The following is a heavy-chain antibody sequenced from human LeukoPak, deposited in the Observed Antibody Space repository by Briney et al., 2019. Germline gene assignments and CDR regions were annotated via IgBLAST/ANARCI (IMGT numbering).Heavy chain of an antibody. V-gene: IGHV3-48*02. J-gene: IGHJ4*02. Sequence: GGSLRLSCAASGFTFISYSMNWVRQAPGKGLDGISYISSSSTTIYYADSVKGRFTISRDNAKNSLYLQMNSLRDEDSAVYYCAKYCVSASCYASYDYWGQGTLVTVSS. CDR1: GFTFISYS. D-gene: IGHD2-2*01. CDR3: AKYCVSASCYASYDY. CDR2: ISSSSTTI.